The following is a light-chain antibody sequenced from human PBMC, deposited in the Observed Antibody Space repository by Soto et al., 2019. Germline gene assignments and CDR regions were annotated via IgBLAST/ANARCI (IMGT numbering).Light chain of an antibody. CDR1: QNISNW. Sequence: DIQMTQSPSTLSASIGDRVTITCRASQNISNWLAWYQQKPGKAPKLLIYKASSLEGGVPSRFSGSASGTEFTLTISSLQPDDFATDYCQHYDGFPWTFGQGTKVEIK. CDR3: QHYDGFPWT. V-gene: IGKV1-5*03. J-gene: IGKJ1*01. CDR2: KAS.